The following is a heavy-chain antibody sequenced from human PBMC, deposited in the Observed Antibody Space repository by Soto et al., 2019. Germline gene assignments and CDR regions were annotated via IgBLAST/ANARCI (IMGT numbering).Heavy chain of an antibody. Sequence: ASLKVSCKASGYTFTSYYMHWVRQAPGQGLEWMGIINPSGGSTSYAQKFQGRVTMTRDTSTSTVYMELSSLRSEDTAVYYCAREGPRITMIVVVTSNAFDIWGQGTMVTVSS. J-gene: IGHJ3*02. CDR3: AREGPRITMIVVVTSNAFDI. CDR1: GYTFTSYY. V-gene: IGHV1-46*01. D-gene: IGHD3-22*01. CDR2: INPSGGST.